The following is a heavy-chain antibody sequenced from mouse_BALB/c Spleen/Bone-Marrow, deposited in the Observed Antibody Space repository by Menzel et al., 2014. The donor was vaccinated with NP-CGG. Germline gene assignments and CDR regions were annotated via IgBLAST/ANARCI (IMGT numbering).Heavy chain of an antibody. D-gene: IGHD2-1*01. J-gene: IGHJ3*01. Sequence: VKLMESGAELMKPGASVKISCKATGYTFSSYWIEWVKQRPGHGLEWIGEILLGSGSTNYNEKFKGKATFTADTSSNTAYMQLSSLTSEDSAVYYCAREDGNHVGFAHWGQGTLVTASA. CDR3: AREDGNHVGFAH. V-gene: IGHV1-9*01. CDR2: ILLGSGST. CDR1: GYTFSSYW.